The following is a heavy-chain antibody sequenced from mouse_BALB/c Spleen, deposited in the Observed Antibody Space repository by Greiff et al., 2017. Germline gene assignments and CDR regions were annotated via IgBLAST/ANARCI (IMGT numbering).Heavy chain of an antibody. D-gene: IGHD2-12*01. CDR2: ISSGGSYT. J-gene: IGHJ1*01. V-gene: IGHV5-6*01. CDR3: ARHNDVLWYFDV. Sequence: EVNLVESGGDLVKPGGSLKLSCAASGFTFSSYGMSWVRQTPDKRLEWVATISSGGSYTYYPDSVKGRFTISRDNAKNTLYLQMSSLKSEDTAMYYCARHNDVLWYFDVWGAGTTVTVSS. CDR1: GFTFSSYG.